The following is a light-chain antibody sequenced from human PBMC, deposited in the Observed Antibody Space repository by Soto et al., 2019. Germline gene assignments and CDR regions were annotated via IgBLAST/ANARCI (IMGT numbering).Light chain of an antibody. CDR2: GAS. CDR1: QSVSSN. J-gene: IGKJ2*01. CDR3: QQYNNWPRT. V-gene: IGKV3-15*01. Sequence: EIVMTQSPATLSVSPGERATLSCRASQSVSSNLAWYQQKPGQAPRLLIYGASTRATGIPARFSGSGSGTEFPLTISSLQLEDFAVYYCQQYNNWPRTFGQGTKLEIK.